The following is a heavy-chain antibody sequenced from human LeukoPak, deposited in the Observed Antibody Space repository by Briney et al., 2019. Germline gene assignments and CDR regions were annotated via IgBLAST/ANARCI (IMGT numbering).Heavy chain of an antibody. J-gene: IGHJ4*02. CDR2: ISGSGGST. CDR1: GFTFSSSW. D-gene: IGHD3-10*01. Sequence: GGSLRLSCPASGFTFSSSWMSWVRQAPGKGLEWVSAISGSGGSTYYADSVKGRFTISRDNSKNTLYLQMNSLRAEDTAVYYCAKDPDYYGSGSSYFDYWGQGTLVTVSS. CDR3: AKDPDYYGSGSSYFDY. V-gene: IGHV3-23*01.